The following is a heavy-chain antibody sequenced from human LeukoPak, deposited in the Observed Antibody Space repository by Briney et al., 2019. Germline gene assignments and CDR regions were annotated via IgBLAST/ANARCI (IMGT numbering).Heavy chain of an antibody. J-gene: IGHJ4*02. V-gene: IGHV4-34*01. CDR3: ARVKATMVRGPWRVFDY. CDR1: GGSFSGYY. Sequence: SAPPSLTCAVYGGSFSGYYWSWIRQPPGKGLEWIGEINHSGSTNYNPSLKSRVTISVDTSKNQFSLKLSSVTAADTAVYYCARVKATMVRGPWRVFDYWGQGTLVTVSS. D-gene: IGHD3-10*01. CDR2: INHSGST.